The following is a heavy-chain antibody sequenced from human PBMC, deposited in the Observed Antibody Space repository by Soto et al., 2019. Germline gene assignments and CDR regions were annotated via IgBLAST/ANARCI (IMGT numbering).Heavy chain of an antibody. V-gene: IGHV3-23*01. CDR2: ISGSGGST. Sequence: WGSLRVPSAASGFTFSSYAMRWVRQAPGKGLEWVSAISGSGGSTYYADSVKGRFTISRDNSKNTLYLQMNSLRAEDTAVYYCAKSRAGYYDSSGYPFPFDYWGQGTLVTVSS. CDR3: AKSRAGYYDSSGYPFPFDY. CDR1: GFTFSSYA. J-gene: IGHJ4*02. D-gene: IGHD3-22*01.